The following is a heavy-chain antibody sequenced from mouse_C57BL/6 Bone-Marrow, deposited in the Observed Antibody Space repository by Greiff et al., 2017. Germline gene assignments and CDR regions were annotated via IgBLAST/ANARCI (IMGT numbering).Heavy chain of an antibody. J-gene: IGHJ2*01. CDR2: IYPGDGDT. V-gene: IGHV1-82*01. CDR3: AREWSGDY. CDR1: GYAFSSSW. D-gene: IGHD1-1*02. Sequence: QVQLQQSGPELVKPGASVKFSCKASGYAFSSSWMNWVKQRPGKGLEWIGRIYPGDGDTNYNGKFKGKATLTADKSSSTAYMQLSSLTSEDSAVYFCAREWSGDYWGQGTTLTVSS.